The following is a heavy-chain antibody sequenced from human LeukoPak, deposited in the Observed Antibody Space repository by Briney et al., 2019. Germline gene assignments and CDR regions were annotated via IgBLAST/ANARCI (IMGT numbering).Heavy chain of an antibody. V-gene: IGHV1-46*01. J-gene: IGHJ3*02. CDR2: INPGGGNT. Sequence: ASVKVSCKASGYTFTNYYIHCVRQAPGQGLEWRGLINPGGGNTNYAQNFQGRVTMTRDTSASTVYMELSSLRSEDTAIYYCARIRDGYNDAYDIWGQGTVVTVPS. CDR3: ARIRDGYNDAYDI. CDR1: GYTFTNYY. D-gene: IGHD5-24*01.